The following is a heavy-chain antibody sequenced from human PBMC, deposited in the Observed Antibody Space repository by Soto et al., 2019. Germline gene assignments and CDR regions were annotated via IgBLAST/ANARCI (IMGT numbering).Heavy chain of an antibody. V-gene: IGHV1-46*01. CDR1: GYTFTSFY. J-gene: IGHJ6*02. Sequence: QMQLVQSGAEVKRPGASVRVSCKSSGYTFTSFYIHWVRQAPGQGLEWMGIINPSGGITNFAQRFQVRDTMTRDMSKNTHYMELSSLKSDDTAVYYWASSPAFSSSWYGIPPDPSHGMDVWGQGTTVTVS. D-gene: IGHD6-13*01. CDR2: INPSGGIT. CDR3: ASSPAFSSSWYGIPPDPSHGMDV.